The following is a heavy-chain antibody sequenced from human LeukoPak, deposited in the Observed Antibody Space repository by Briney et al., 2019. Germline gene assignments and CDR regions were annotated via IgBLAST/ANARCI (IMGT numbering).Heavy chain of an antibody. CDR2: ISYSGSGT. V-gene: IGHV3-23*01. J-gene: IGHJ4*02. Sequence: GGSLRLSCAASGFTFSSSAMAWVRHAPGKGLEWVSTISYSGSGTYYADSVKGRFTISRDNSENTVYLQMNSLTTEDTAVYYCARVFWSGYYTFDYWGQGTLVTVSS. CDR1: GFTFSSSA. D-gene: IGHD3-3*01. CDR3: ARVFWSGYYTFDY.